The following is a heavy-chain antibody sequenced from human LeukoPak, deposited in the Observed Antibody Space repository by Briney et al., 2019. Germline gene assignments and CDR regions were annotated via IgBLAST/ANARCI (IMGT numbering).Heavy chain of an antibody. Sequence: PSETLSLTCTVSGGSISSSSYYWGWIRQPPGKGLEWIGEINHSGSTNYNPSLKSRVTISVDTSKNQFSLKLSSVTAADTAVYYCARSGYSSTPAYDYWGQGTLVTVSS. CDR1: GGSISSSSYY. CDR2: INHSGST. J-gene: IGHJ4*02. V-gene: IGHV4-39*07. CDR3: ARSGYSSTPAYDY. D-gene: IGHD5-18*01.